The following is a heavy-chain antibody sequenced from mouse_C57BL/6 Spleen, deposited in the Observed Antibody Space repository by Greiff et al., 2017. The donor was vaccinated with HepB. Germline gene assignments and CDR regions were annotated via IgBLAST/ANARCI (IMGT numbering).Heavy chain of an antibody. Sequence: DVHLVESEGGLVQPGSSMKLSCTASGFTFSDYYMAWVRQVPEKGLEWVANINYDGSSTYYLDSLKSRFIISRDNAKNILYLHMSSLKSEDTATYYCARFYGSRYFDVWGTGTTVTVSS. J-gene: IGHJ1*03. CDR3: ARFYGSRYFDV. CDR2: INYDGSST. V-gene: IGHV5-16*01. D-gene: IGHD1-1*01. CDR1: GFTFSDYY.